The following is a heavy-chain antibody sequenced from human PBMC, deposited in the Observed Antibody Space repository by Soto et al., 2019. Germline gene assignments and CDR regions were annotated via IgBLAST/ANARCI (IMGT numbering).Heavy chain of an antibody. CDR2: ISAYNGNT. D-gene: IGHD6-19*01. CDR1: GYTFTSYG. Sequence: ASVKVSCKASGYTFTSYGISWVRQAPGQGLEWMGWISAYNGNTNYAQKLQGRVTMTTDTSTSTAYMELRSLRSDDTAVYYCARNWGQWLEEYYFDYWGQGTLVTVSS. V-gene: IGHV1-18*01. J-gene: IGHJ4*02. CDR3: ARNWGQWLEEYYFDY.